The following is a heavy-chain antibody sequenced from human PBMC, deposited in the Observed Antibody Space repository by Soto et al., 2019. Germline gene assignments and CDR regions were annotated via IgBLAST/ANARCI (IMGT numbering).Heavy chain of an antibody. CDR2: ISGSGGST. V-gene: IGHV3-23*01. J-gene: IGHJ5*02. Sequence: PGGSLRLSCAASGFTFSSYAMSWVRQAPGKGLEWVSAISGSGGSTYYADSVKGRFTISRDNSKNTLYLQMNSLRAEDTAVYYCAKGGPGYCSGGSCYSGFRFDPWGQGTLVTVSS. D-gene: IGHD2-15*01. CDR3: AKGGPGYCSGGSCYSGFRFDP. CDR1: GFTFSSYA.